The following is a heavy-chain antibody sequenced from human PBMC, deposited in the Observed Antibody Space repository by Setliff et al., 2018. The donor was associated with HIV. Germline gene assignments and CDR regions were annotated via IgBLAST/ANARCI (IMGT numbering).Heavy chain of an antibody. D-gene: IGHD3-16*01. Sequence: GASVKVSCKASGFTFRSSAMQWVRQARGQRLEWVGWIVVGSGNTNYAQKFQERVTITRDMSTSTAYMGLSSLRSEDTAVYYCAARGSPRWGSYSYWGQGTLVTVSS. V-gene: IGHV1-58*02. CDR2: IVVGSGNT. CDR3: AARGSPRWGSYSY. CDR1: GFTFRSSA. J-gene: IGHJ4*02.